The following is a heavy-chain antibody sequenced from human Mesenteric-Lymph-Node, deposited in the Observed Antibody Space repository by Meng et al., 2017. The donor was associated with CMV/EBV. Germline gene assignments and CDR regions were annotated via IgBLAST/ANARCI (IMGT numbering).Heavy chain of an antibody. CDR2: IIASGDST. CDR3: ARGLVISSSWSC. V-gene: IGHV3-23*01. J-gene: IGHJ4*02. CDR1: GFTFASSA. D-gene: IGHD6-13*01. Sequence: GESLKISCASSGFTFASSAMTWVRQAPGKGLEWVSAIIASGDSTYYADSVRGRFTMSRDNSKNTLYLQMNSLRAEDTALYYCARGLVISSSWSCWGQGTLVTVSS.